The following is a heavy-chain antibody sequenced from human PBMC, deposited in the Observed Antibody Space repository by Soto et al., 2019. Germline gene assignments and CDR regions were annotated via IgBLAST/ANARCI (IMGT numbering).Heavy chain of an antibody. CDR2: IYPGDSDT. V-gene: IGHV5-51*01. D-gene: IGHD1-1*01. J-gene: IGHJ6*02. CDR1: GYSFTSYW. Sequence: PGESLKLSCKGSGYSFTSYWIGWVRQMPGKGLEWMGIIYPGDSDTTYSPSFQGQVTISADKSISTAYLQWSSLKASDTAMYYCARHTTPNYYYYYGMDVWGQGTTVTVSS. CDR3: ARHTTPNYYYYYGMDV.